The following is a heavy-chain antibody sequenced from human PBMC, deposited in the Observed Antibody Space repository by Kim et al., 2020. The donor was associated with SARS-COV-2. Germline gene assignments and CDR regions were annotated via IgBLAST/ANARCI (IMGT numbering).Heavy chain of an antibody. J-gene: IGHJ6*02. CDR1: GFTFSNAW. CDR3: VGALGGRGYYDSSGYSTTGYYYGMDV. D-gene: IGHD3-22*01. Sequence: GGSLRLSCAASGFTFSNAWMSWVRQAPGKGLEWVGRIKSKTDGGTTDYAAPVKGRFTISRDDSKNTLYLQMNSLKTEDTAVYYCVGALGGRGYYDSSGYSTTGYYYGMDVWGQGTTVTVSS. V-gene: IGHV3-15*01. CDR2: IKSKTDGGTT.